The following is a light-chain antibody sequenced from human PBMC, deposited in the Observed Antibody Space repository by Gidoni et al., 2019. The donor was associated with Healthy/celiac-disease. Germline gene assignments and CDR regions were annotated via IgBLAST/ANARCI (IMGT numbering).Light chain of an antibody. Sequence: EKVKTKSPATLSVSPGERATLSCRASQSVSSNLAWYQQKPGQAPRILIYGASTRATGIPARFSGSGSGTDFTLTISSLQSEDFAVYYCQQYNNWPPWTFGQGTKVEIK. CDR1: QSVSSN. J-gene: IGKJ1*01. CDR3: QQYNNWPPWT. CDR2: GAS. V-gene: IGKV3-15*01.